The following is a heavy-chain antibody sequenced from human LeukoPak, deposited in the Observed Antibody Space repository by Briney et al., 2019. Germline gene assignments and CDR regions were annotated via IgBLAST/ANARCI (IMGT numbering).Heavy chain of an antibody. J-gene: IGHJ2*01. V-gene: IGHV3-30*02. CDR3: ARDIWPWHSDL. Sequence: GGSLRLSCAASGFTFSTYGMHWVRQAPGKGLEWVAFIQYDGSKKYYADSLTGRFTISRDNAKNTVYLQMNSLRVEDTTVYYCARDIWPWHSDLWGRGTLVTVSS. CDR2: IQYDGSKK. CDR1: GFTFSTYG. D-gene: IGHD3-10*01.